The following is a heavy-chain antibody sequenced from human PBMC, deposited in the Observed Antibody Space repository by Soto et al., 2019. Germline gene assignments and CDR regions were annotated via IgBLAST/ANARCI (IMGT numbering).Heavy chain of an antibody. D-gene: IGHD3-22*01. Sequence: PGGSLRLSCAASGFTFSNAWMSWVRQAPGKGLEWVGRIKSKTDGGTTDYAAPVKGRLTISRDDSKNTLYLQMNSLKTEDTAVYYCTKRVVFTFPFDYWGQGTLVTVSS. V-gene: IGHV3-15*01. CDR2: IKSKTDGGTT. CDR1: GFTFSNAW. CDR3: TKRVVFTFPFDY. J-gene: IGHJ4*02.